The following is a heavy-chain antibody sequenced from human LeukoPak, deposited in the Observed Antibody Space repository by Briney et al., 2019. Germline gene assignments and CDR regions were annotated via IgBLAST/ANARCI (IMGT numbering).Heavy chain of an antibody. J-gene: IGHJ4*02. CDR3: AKGGLWFGEPTPDY. D-gene: IGHD3-10*01. Sequence: GGSLRLSCAASGFTFSSFAMTWVRQAPGKGLEWVSVVSYRSGSGTFYADSVKGRFTISRDNSKNTLYLQMNSLRAEDTAVYYCAKGGLWFGEPTPDYWGQGTLVTVSS. CDR2: VSYRSGSGT. V-gene: IGHV3-23*05. CDR1: GFTFSSFA.